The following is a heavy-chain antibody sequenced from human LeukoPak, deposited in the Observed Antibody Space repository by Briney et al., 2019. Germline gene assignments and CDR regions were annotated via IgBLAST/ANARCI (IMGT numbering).Heavy chain of an antibody. V-gene: IGHV3-30*02. CDR1: GITFRIHG. CDR3: AKDAGLNSDGSWLDY. Sequence: GGSLRLSCKASGITFRIHGMFWVRQAPGKGLEWVASIRYDGSRQFYADSVKGRFTISRDNSRNTVDVQMNSLRSEDSALYYCAKDAGLNSDGSWLDYWGQGTLVTVSS. D-gene: IGHD5-18*01. CDR2: IRYDGSRQ. J-gene: IGHJ4*02.